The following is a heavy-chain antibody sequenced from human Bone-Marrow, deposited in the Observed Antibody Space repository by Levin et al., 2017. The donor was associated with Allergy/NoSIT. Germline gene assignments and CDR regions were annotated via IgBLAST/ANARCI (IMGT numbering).Heavy chain of an antibody. CDR1: GYTFIGHY. Sequence: GESLKISCKTSGYTFIGHYIHWVRQAPGQGLEWMGWINPNNADTYSAQNFQGRVSVTRDTSISTAYLNLTSLTSDDTAVYYCARETTVTTDWGQGTLVTVSS. D-gene: IGHD4-17*01. V-gene: IGHV1-2*02. CDR3: ARETTVTTD. J-gene: IGHJ4*02. CDR2: INPNNADT.